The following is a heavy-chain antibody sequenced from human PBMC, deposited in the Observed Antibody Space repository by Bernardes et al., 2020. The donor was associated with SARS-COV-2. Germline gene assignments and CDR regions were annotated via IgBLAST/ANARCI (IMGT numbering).Heavy chain of an antibody. V-gene: IGHV3-74*03. Sequence: GGSLRLSCAASGFTFSSYWMHWVRQGPGKGLVWVSRINTDGRTTTYADSVKGRFTISRDNGKNTPYLQMNSLRAEDTALYYCVRGPSDGHGRFEYWSQGALVTVSS. CDR3: VRGPSDGHGRFEY. J-gene: IGHJ4*02. CDR2: INTDGRTT. CDR1: GFTFSSYW.